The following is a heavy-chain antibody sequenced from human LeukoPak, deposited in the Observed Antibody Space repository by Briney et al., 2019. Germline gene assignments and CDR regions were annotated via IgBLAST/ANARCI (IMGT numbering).Heavy chain of an antibody. CDR1: GFTSSSYW. V-gene: IGHV3-7*01. J-gene: IGHJ4*02. CDR3: ARRLSGYDY. D-gene: IGHD5-12*01. CDR2: IKQDGSEK. Sequence: PGGSLRLSCAASGFTSSSYWMSWVRQAPGKGLEWVANIKQDGSEKYYVDSVKGRFTISRDNAKNSLYLQMNSLRAEDTAVYYCARRLSGYDYWRQGTLVTVSS.